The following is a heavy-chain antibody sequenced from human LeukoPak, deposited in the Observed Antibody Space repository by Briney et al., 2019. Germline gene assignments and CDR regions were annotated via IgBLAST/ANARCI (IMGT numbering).Heavy chain of an antibody. V-gene: IGHV4-39*01. Sequence: PSETLSLTCTVSGGSISSSSYYWGWIRQPPGKGLEWIGSIYYSGSTYYNPSLKSRVTISVDTSKNQFSLKLSSVTAADTAVYYCAGRSSGWNFDYWGQGTLVTVSS. D-gene: IGHD6-19*01. J-gene: IGHJ4*02. CDR2: IYYSGST. CDR1: GGSISSSSYY. CDR3: AGRSSGWNFDY.